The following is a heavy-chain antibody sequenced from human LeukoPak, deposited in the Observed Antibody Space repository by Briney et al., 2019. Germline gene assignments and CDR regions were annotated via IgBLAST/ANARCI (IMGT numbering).Heavy chain of an antibody. CDR3: ARDGIAAAGLYYYGMDV. J-gene: IGHJ6*02. V-gene: IGHV3-66*01. Sequence: GGSLRLSCAASGFTVSSNYMSWVRQAPGKGLEWVSVIYSGGSTYYADSVKGRFTISRDNSKNTLYLQMNSLRAEDTAVYYCARDGIAAAGLYYYGMDVWGQGTTVTVSS. D-gene: IGHD6-13*01. CDR2: IYSGGST. CDR1: GFTVSSNY.